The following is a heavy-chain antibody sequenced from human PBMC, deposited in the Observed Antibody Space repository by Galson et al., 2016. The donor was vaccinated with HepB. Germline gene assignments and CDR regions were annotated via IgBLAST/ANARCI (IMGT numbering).Heavy chain of an antibody. Sequence: SLRLSCATSGFIFSSYALHWVRQAPGRGLEGVAVIWQDGSLKYYADSVKGRFTISRDNSKNMLYLQMNGLRVEDTAVYYCAGAFYYGSSGWGPAALDIWGQGTVVTVSS. CDR2: IWQDGSLK. CDR1: GFIFSSYA. V-gene: IGHV3-33*01. J-gene: IGHJ3*02. D-gene: IGHD3-22*01. CDR3: AGAFYYGSSGWGPAALDI.